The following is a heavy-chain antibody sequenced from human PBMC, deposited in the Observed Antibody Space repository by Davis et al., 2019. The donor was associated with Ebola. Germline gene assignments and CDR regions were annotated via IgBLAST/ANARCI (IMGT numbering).Heavy chain of an antibody. CDR1: GFNFNDYA. D-gene: IGHD4-17*01. V-gene: IGHV3-9*01. J-gene: IGHJ4*02. CDR2: ISWNSGVI. CDR3: AKAAVTTRTYYFDY. Sequence: GGSLRLSCAGSGFNFNDYAMHWVRQGLGKGLEWVSGISWNSGVIAYADSVKGRFSISRDNSKNTLYLQMDSLRAEDTAVYYCAKAAVTTRTYYFDYWGQGTLVTVSS.